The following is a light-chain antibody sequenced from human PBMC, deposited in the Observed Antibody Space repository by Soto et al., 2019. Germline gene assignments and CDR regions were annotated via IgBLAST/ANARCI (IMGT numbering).Light chain of an antibody. Sequence: DILMTQSPDSLAVSLGERATINCKSSQTVLHSSNNYNYLAWYQQRPGQSPKLLIYWAFTREFGVPDRFSDSGSGTDFTLTISSLQAEDVAVYYCQQYYTTPWTFGQGTKVEI. V-gene: IGKV4-1*01. J-gene: IGKJ1*01. CDR3: QQYYTTPWT. CDR1: QTVLHSSNNYNY. CDR2: WAF.